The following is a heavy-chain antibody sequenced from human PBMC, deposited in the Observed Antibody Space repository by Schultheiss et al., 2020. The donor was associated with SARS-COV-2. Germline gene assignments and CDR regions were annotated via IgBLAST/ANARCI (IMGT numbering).Heavy chain of an antibody. CDR1: GYTFTGYY. CDR3: ARAELYYDFWSGYYAGLDY. Sequence: ASVKVSCKASGYTFTGYYMHWVRQAPGQRLEWIGWINAGNGNTKYSQKFQGRVTITRDTSASTAYMELSSLRSEDTAVYYCARAELYYDFWSGYYAGLDYWGQGTLVTVSS. D-gene: IGHD3-3*01. J-gene: IGHJ4*02. CDR2: INAGNGNT. V-gene: IGHV1-3*01.